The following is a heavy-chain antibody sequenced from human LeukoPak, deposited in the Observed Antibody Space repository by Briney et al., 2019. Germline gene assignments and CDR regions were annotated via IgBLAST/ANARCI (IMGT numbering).Heavy chain of an antibody. J-gene: IGHJ4*02. V-gene: IGHV3-30*02. CDR2: IRNDGGNK. Sequence: PGGSLRLSCAPSGFTLSSYGMHLGRQAPGEGLGRVAFIRNDGGNKYYADYVKGRFTISRDNSKNTLYLQMNSLRAEDTAVYYCAKGTGGSSGWPMDYWGQGTLVTVSS. CDR1: GFTLSSYG. CDR3: AKGTGGSSGWPMDY. D-gene: IGHD6-19*01.